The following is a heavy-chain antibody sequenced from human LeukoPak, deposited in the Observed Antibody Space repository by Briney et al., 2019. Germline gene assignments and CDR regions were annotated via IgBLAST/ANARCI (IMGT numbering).Heavy chain of an antibody. CDR2: INHSGSA. CDR1: GGSFSGYY. J-gene: IGHJ4*02. Sequence: SETLSLTCAVYGGSFSGYYWSWIRQPPGKGLEWIGEINHSGSANYNPSLKSRVTISVDTSKNQFSLKLSSVTAADTAVYYCARGQPYYDFWSGEIDYWGQGTLVTVSS. D-gene: IGHD3-3*01. V-gene: IGHV4-34*01. CDR3: ARGQPYYDFWSGEIDY.